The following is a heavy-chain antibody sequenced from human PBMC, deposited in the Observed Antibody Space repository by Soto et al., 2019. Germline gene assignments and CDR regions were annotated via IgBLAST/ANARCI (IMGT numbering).Heavy chain of an antibody. Sequence: EVQLVQTGAEVKKPGESLKISCKASGYSFPGYWIDWVRHMPGKALEWMGIIYPDNSGTRYSPSFQGQVTISADKSINTACLQWSSLKASDTAMYFWARQAATVATVHLLYFDPWGQRTLVTVSS. CDR1: GYSFPGYW. CDR2: IYPDNSGT. CDR3: ARQAATVATVHLLYFDP. V-gene: IGHV5-51*01. J-gene: IGHJ4*02. D-gene: IGHD1-1*01.